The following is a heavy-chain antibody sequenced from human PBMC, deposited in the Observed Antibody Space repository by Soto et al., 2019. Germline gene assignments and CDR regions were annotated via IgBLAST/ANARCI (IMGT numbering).Heavy chain of an antibody. V-gene: IGHV3-30*03. Sequence: VGSLRLSCAASGFTFSSYGMHWVRQAPGKGLEWVAVISYDGSNKYYADSVKGRFTISRDNSKNTLYLQMNSLRAEDTAVYYCATSGSIAEYYFDYWGQGTLVTVSS. CDR3: ATSGSIAEYYFDY. CDR1: GFTFSSYG. CDR2: ISYDGSNK. J-gene: IGHJ4*02. D-gene: IGHD6-6*01.